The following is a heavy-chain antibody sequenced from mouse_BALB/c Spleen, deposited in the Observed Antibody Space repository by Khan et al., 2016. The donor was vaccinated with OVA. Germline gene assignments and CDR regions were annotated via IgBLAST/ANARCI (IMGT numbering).Heavy chain of an antibody. CDR2: INPHVGET. CDR3: ARVYRSDFDY. D-gene: IGHD1-1*01. CDR1: GYSFTGYF. Sequence: VQLKESGPELVKPGASVKISCKASGYSFTGYFMNWVMQSHGKSLEWIGRINPHVGETLFNPKFKGKATLTVDESSSTAHMELRGLASEDSAVYYCARVYRSDFDYWGQGTTLTVSS. J-gene: IGHJ2*01. V-gene: IGHV1-20*02.